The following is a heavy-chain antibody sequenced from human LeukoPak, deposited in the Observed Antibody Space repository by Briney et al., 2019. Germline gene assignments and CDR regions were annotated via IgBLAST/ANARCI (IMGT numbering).Heavy chain of an antibody. J-gene: IGHJ4*02. Sequence: SETLSLTCTVSGGSISSYYWSWIRQPPGKGLEWIGYIYYSGSTNYNPSLKSRVTISVDTSKNQFSLKLSSVTAAGTAVYYCARLIAAAGTRYDYWGQGALVTVSS. V-gene: IGHV4-59*08. CDR2: IYYSGST. D-gene: IGHD6-13*01. CDR1: GGSISSYY. CDR3: ARLIAAAGTRYDY.